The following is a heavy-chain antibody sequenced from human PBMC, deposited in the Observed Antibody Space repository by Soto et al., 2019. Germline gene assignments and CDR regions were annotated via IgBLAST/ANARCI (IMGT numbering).Heavy chain of an antibody. CDR2: IIPILGIA. J-gene: IGHJ4*02. CDR3: ARAPSYCSSTSCAIDY. D-gene: IGHD2-2*01. Sequence: ASVKVSCKASGYTFTGYYMHWVRQAPGQGLEWMGRIIPILGIANYAQKFQGRVTITADKSTSTAYMELSSLRSEDTAVYYCARAPSYCSSTSCAIDYWGQGTLVTVSS. V-gene: IGHV1-69*04. CDR1: GYTFTGYY.